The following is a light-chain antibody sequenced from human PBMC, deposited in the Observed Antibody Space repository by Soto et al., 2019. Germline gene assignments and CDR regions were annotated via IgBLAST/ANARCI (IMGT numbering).Light chain of an antibody. CDR1: SSNIGSNV. J-gene: IGLJ3*02. CDR3: EAWDVSLNAWV. CDR2: RND. Sequence: QSALTQPPSASGTPGQRVTISCSGSSSNIGSNVVNWYQQLPGTAPKLLIYRNDQRPSAFPDRFSGSKSGTSASLAISGLQSEDEADYYCEAWDVSLNAWVFGEGTKLTVL. V-gene: IGLV1-44*01.